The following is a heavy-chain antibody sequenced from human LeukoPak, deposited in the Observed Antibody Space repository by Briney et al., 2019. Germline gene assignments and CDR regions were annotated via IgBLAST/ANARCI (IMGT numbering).Heavy chain of an antibody. V-gene: IGHV4-4*07. CDR2: IYTSGST. CDR3: ARSISGSTDASYYYYMDV. D-gene: IGHD6-13*01. CDR1: GGSISSYY. J-gene: IGHJ6*03. Sequence: PSETLSLTCTVSGGSISSYYWSWIRQPAGKGLEWIGRIYTSGSTTYNPSLKSRVTMSVDTSKNQFSLKLSSVTAADTAVYYCARSISGSTDASYYYYMDVWGKGTTVTVSS.